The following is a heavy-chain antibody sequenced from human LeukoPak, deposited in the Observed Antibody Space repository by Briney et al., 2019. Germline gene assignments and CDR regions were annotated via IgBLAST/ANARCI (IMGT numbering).Heavy chain of an antibody. J-gene: IGHJ6*04. V-gene: IGHV3-43D*04. Sequence: EGSLRLSCAASGFTFDDYAMHWVRQAPGQGLEWVSLISWDGGSTYYADSVKGRFTISRDNSKNSLYLQMNSLRAEDTALYYCAKDRERGSSSWYGVYYYYGMDVWGKGTTVTVSS. CDR3: AKDRERGSSSWYGVYYYYGMDV. D-gene: IGHD6-13*01. CDR1: GFTFDDYA. CDR2: ISWDGGST.